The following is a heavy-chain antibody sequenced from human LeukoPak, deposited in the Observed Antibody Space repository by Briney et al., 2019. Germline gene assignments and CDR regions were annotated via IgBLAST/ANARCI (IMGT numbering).Heavy chain of an antibody. D-gene: IGHD3-3*01. CDR3: ARERFPTIFGVVITPGYYYGMDV. Sequence: SQTLSLTCTVSGGSISSGDYYWSWIRQPPGKGLEWIGYIYYSGSTYYNPSLKSRVTISVDTSKNQFSLKLSSVTAADTAVYYCARERFPTIFGVVITPGYYYGMDVWGQGTTVTVSS. CDR2: IYYSGST. CDR1: GGSISSGDYY. V-gene: IGHV4-30-4*01. J-gene: IGHJ6*02.